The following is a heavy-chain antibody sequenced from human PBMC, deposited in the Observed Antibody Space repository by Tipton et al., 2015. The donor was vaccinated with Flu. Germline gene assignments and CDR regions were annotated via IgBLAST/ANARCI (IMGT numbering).Heavy chain of an antibody. Sequence: TLSLTCTVSGGSISSSSYYWGWIRQPPGKGLEWIGSIYYSGSTYYNPSLKSRVTISVDTSKNQFSLKLSSVTAADTAVYYCARAQIANYYDSSGYHYQAYFDYWGQGTLVTVSS. D-gene: IGHD3-22*01. CDR3: ARAQIANYYDSSGYHYQAYFDY. CDR1: GGSISSSSYY. J-gene: IGHJ4*02. CDR2: IYYSGST. V-gene: IGHV4-39*01.